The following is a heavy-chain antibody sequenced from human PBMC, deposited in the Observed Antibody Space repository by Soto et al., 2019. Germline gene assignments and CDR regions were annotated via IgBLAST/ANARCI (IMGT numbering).Heavy chain of an antibody. J-gene: IGHJ4*02. Sequence: QVQLVQSGAEVKKPGASVKVSCKASGYTFTGYYMHWVRQAPGQGLEWMGWINPNSGGTNYAQKVQGRVTMTRDTSISTAYMELSRLRSDDTAVYYCARELDIVVVVAATAFDYWGQGTLVTVSS. V-gene: IGHV1-2*02. CDR2: INPNSGGT. D-gene: IGHD2-15*01. CDR3: ARELDIVVVVAATAFDY. CDR1: GYTFTGYY.